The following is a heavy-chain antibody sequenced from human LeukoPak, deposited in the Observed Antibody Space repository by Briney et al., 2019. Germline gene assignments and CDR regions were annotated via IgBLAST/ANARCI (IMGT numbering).Heavy chain of an antibody. Sequence: PGGSLRLSCAASGFSFNTYSMNWVRQAPGKELEWVSSFLTGGGTYYADSVKGRFTISRDDSKNTLYLQMNSLRAEDTAIYYRAKSYSGTYRSFDYWGQGTLVAVSS. CDR2: FLTGGGT. CDR3: AKSYSGTYRSFDY. J-gene: IGHJ4*02. CDR1: GFSFNTYS. D-gene: IGHD1-26*01. V-gene: IGHV3-23*01.